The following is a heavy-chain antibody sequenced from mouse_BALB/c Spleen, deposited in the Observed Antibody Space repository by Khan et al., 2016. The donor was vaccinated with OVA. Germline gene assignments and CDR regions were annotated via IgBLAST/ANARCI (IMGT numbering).Heavy chain of an antibody. Sequence: EVQLVESGPGLVKPSQSLSLSCTVTGYSITSGYGWNWIRQFPGNKLEWMCYISYSGGTNYTPSLKSRISITRDTSKNQFFLQLNSVTTEDTATYYCARTARIKYWGQGTTLTVSS. CDR2: ISYSGGT. V-gene: IGHV3-2*02. J-gene: IGHJ2*01. CDR1: GYSITSGYG. CDR3: ARTARIKY. D-gene: IGHD1-2*01.